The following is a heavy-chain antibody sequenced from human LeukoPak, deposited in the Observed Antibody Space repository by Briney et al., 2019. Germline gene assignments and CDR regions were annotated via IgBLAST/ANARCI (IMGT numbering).Heavy chain of an antibody. D-gene: IGHD3-22*01. V-gene: IGHV3-7*01. CDR2: INPHGSEK. CDR3: ANNIYYYDSSGYYGY. Sequence: GGSLRLSCAASGFTFSSFWMTWVRQAPGKGLEWVANINPHGSEKYYADSVKGRFTISRDNARNSLCLQMNSLRAEDTALYYCANNIYYYDSSGYYGYWGQGTLVTVSS. J-gene: IGHJ4*02. CDR1: GFTFSSFW.